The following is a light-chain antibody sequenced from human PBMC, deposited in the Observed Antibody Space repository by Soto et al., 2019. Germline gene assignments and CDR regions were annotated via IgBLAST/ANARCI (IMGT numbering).Light chain of an antibody. CDR1: QSVDSF. J-gene: IGKJ4*01. V-gene: IGKV3-11*01. CDR2: DTS. CDR3: QQRSDWPPY. Sequence: EIVLTQSPATLSLSPGERATLSCRASQSVDSFLAWYQQKPGQAPRLLIYDTSNRATGVPARFSGNGSGTDFTLTISSLEPEDFAVYYCQQRSDWPPYFGGGTKVEIK.